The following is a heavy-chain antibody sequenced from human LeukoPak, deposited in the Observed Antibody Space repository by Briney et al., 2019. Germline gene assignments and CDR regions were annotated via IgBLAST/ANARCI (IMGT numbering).Heavy chain of an antibody. V-gene: IGHV3-30*03. J-gene: IGHJ4*02. CDR1: GFTFSSYG. CDR3: ARELPFDY. CDR2: ISYDGSNK. Sequence: GSLRLSCAASGFTFSSYGMHWVRQAPGKGLEWVAVISYDGSNKYYADSVKGRFTISRDNAKNTLYLQMNSLRAEDTAVYYCARELPFDYWGQGTLVTVSS.